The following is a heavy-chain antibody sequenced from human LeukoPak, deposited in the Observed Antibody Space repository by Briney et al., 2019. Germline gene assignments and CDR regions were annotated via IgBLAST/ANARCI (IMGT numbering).Heavy chain of an antibody. Sequence: GGSLRLSCAASGFTFSSYAMSWVRQAPGKGLEWVSAISGSGGSTYYADSVKGQFTISRDNSKNTLYLQMNSLRAEDTAVYYCAKDFRGYGDYYFDYWGQGTLVTVSS. J-gene: IGHJ4*02. CDR1: GFTFSSYA. D-gene: IGHD4-17*01. CDR3: AKDFRGYGDYYFDY. CDR2: ISGSGGST. V-gene: IGHV3-23*01.